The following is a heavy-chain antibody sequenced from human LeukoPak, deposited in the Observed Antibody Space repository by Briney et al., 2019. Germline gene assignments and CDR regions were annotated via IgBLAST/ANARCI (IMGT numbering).Heavy chain of an antibody. D-gene: IGHD2-2*01. CDR1: GFTFSSYA. CDR2: ISSNGVST. V-gene: IGHV3-64D*06. CDR3: VKGYCSSTRCRLDY. J-gene: IGHJ4*02. Sequence: PGGALRLSCSASGFTFSSYAWHWVRQAPGKGLEYVSAISSNGVSTYYADSVKGRFTISRNNSKNTMFIQMSSLRAEDTAVYYCVKGYCSSTRCRLDYWGQGTLVTVSS.